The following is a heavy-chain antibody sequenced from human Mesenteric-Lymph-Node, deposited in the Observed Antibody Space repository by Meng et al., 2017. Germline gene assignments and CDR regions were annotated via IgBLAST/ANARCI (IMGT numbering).Heavy chain of an antibody. D-gene: IGHD6-13*01. V-gene: IGHV3-23*01. CDR2: ISGSGGST. Sequence: GESLKISCAASGSTFSSYAMSWVRQAPGKGLEWVSAISGSGGSTYYANSVKGRFTISRDNSKNTLYLQMNSLRAEDTAVYYCAKSSEQQLVNYYYYYGMDVWGQGTTVTVSS. CDR3: AKSSEQQLVNYYYYYGMDV. J-gene: IGHJ6*02. CDR1: GSTFSSYA.